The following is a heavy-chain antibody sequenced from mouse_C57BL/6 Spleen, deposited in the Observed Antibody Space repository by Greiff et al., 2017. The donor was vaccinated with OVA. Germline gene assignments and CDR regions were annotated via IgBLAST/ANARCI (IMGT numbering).Heavy chain of an antibody. V-gene: IGHV2-6-1*01. CDR2: IWSDGST. J-gene: IGHJ4*01. D-gene: IGHD1-1*01. CDR3: ARHKGSSYNYAMDY. CDR1: GFSLTSYG. Sequence: VQLQQSGPGLVAPSQSLSITCTVSGFSLTSYGVHWVRQPPGKGLEWLVVIWSDGSTTYNSALKSRLSISKDNSKSQVFLKMNSLQTDDTAMYYCARHKGSSYNYAMDYWGQGTSVTVSS.